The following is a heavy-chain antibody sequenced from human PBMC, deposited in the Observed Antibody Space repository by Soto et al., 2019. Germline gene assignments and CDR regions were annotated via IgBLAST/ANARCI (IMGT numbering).Heavy chain of an antibody. CDR1: VVSFGSYA. V-gene: IGHV3-23*01. CDR3: ARWSYLDY. CDR2: ISGSDGKT. D-gene: IGHD3-3*01. J-gene: IGHJ4*02. Sequence: GTLRLSCAASVVSFGSYALSWVRQAPGKGLEWVSTISGSDGKTFYADSVKGRFSISRDTSQNTLYLQMNSLRADDTAIYYCARWSYLDYWGQGTRVTVSS.